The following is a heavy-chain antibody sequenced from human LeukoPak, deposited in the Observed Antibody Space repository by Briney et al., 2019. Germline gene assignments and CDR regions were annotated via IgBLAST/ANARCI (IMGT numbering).Heavy chain of an antibody. CDR2: ISSSSSYI. V-gene: IGHV3-21*01. D-gene: IGHD4-17*01. CDR1: GFTFSSYS. Sequence: GGSLRLSCAASGFTFSSYSMNWVRQAPGKGLKWVSSISSSSSYIYYADSVKGRFTISRDNAKNSLYLQMNSLRAEDTAVYYCARDFWGFDYASDGMDVWGQGTTVTVSS. J-gene: IGHJ6*02. CDR3: ARDFWGFDYASDGMDV.